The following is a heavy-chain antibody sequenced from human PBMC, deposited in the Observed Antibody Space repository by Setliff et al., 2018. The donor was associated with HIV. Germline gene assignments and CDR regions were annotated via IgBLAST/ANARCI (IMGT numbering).Heavy chain of an antibody. CDR3: AREMITMVRAVVYYYYMDV. V-gene: IGHV1-69*06. J-gene: IGHJ6*03. D-gene: IGHD3-10*01. CDR2: IIPIFGTA. CDR1: GGTFSSYA. Sequence: GASVKVSCKASGGTFSSYAISWVRQAPGQGLEWMGRIIPIFGTANYAQKFQGRVTITADKSTSTAYMELSSLRSEDTAVYYCAREMITMVRAVVYYYYMDVWGKGTTVTVSS.